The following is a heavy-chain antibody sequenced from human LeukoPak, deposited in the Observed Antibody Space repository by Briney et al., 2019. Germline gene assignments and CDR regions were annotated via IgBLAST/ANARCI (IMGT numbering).Heavy chain of an antibody. CDR2: ISYDGSNK. J-gene: IGHJ6*02. CDR1: GFTFSTYA. Sequence: GGSLRLSCAASGFTFSTYAMHWVRQAPGKGLEWVAVISYDGSNKYNADSVKGRFTISRDNSKNTLYLQMNSLRGEDTAVYYCARGKDYYDILTGYDRYYGMDVWGQGTTVTVSS. D-gene: IGHD3-9*01. V-gene: IGHV3-30-3*01. CDR3: ARGKDYYDILTGYDRYYGMDV.